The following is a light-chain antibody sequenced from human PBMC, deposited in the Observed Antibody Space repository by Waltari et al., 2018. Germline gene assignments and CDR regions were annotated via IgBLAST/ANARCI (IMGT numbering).Light chain of an antibody. CDR1: QSISKY. V-gene: IGKV3-20*01. CDR2: DAA. CDR3: QKYGTLPAT. J-gene: IGKJ1*01. Sequence: SGRASQSISKYLAWYQQKPGQAPRLLIYDAASRATGIPDRFGGSGSGTDFSLTISRLEPEDSAVYYCQKYGTLPATFGQGTKVEIK.